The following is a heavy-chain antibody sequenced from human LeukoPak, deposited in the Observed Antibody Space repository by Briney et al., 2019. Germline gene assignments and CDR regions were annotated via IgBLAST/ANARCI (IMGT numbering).Heavy chain of an antibody. CDR2: IYYSGST. J-gene: IGHJ4*02. D-gene: IGHD4-23*01. Sequence: NPSQTLSLTCTVSGGSVSSGSYYWSWIRQHPGKGLEWIGFIYYSGSTFYNPSLKSRVTISIDTSKNQFSLKVSSVTAADTAVYHCARVTAVVTQPVDYWGQGTLVTVSS. CDR1: GGSVSSGSYY. V-gene: IGHV4-31*03. CDR3: ARVTAVVTQPVDY.